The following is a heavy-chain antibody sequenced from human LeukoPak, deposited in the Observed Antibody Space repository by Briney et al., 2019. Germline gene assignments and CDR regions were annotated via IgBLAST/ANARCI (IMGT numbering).Heavy chain of an antibody. V-gene: IGHV3-7*01. D-gene: IGHD3-16*01. CDR2: IKQDGNEK. Sequence: GGSLRLSCAASGFTFSSNWMSWFRQAPGKGLEWVANIKQDGNEKYYADSVKGRFTISRDNSKNTLYLQMNSLRAEDTAVHYCAKGLLRGGVFDYWGQGTLVTVSS. CDR1: GFTFSSNW. J-gene: IGHJ4*02. CDR3: AKGLLRGGVFDY.